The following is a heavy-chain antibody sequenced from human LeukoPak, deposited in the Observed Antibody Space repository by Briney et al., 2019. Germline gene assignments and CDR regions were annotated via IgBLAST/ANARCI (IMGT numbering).Heavy chain of an antibody. CDR1: GFTFSSYS. D-gene: IGHD6-13*01. J-gene: IGHJ3*02. CDR2: ISSSSSYI. Sequence: GGSLRLSCAASGFTFSSYSMNWVRQAPGKGLEWVSSISSSSSYIYYADSVEGRFTISRDNAKNSLYLQMNSLRAEDTAVCYCARLDIAAAGTAAFDIWGQGTMVTVSS. CDR3: ARLDIAAAGTAAFDI. V-gene: IGHV3-21*01.